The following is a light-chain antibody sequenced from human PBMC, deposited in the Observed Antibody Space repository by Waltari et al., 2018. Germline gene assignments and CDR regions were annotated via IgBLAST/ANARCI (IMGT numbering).Light chain of an antibody. V-gene: IGLV2-14*03. J-gene: IGLJ1*01. Sequence: QSALTQPASVSGSPGQSITISCTGTRSDIGAYNFVSWYQKPPGKDPKVIIYDVNTRPSGVSGRFYGAKSGNTASLTSSGLQAEDEADYYCSSYTTGSTRYVFGSGTKVTVL. CDR1: RSDIGAYNF. CDR3: SSYTTGSTRYV. CDR2: DVN.